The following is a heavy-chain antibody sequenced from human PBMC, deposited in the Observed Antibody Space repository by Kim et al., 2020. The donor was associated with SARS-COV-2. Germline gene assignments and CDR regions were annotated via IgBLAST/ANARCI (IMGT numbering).Heavy chain of an antibody. CDR2: ISWNSGSI. D-gene: IGHD1-26*01. CDR3: AKDRLGGSYPHYYYYGMDV. J-gene: IGHJ6*02. Sequence: GGSLRLSCAASGFTFDDYAMHWVRQAPGKGLEWVSGISWNSGSIGYADSVKGRFTISRDNAKNSLYLQMNSLRAEDTALYYCAKDRLGGSYPHYYYYGMDVWGQGTTVTVSS. V-gene: IGHV3-9*01. CDR1: GFTFDDYA.